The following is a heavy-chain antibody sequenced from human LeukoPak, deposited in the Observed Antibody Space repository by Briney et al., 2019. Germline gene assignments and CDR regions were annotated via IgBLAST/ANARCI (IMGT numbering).Heavy chain of an antibody. Sequence: PSGTLSLTCAVSGGSISSSNWWSWVRQPPGKGLEWIGEIYHSGSTNYNPSLKSRVTISVDKSKNQFSLKLSSVTAADTAVYYCARGGVGPRAPSGFDYWGQGTLVTVSS. D-gene: IGHD3-10*01. CDR2: IYHSGST. J-gene: IGHJ4*02. CDR1: GGSISSSNW. CDR3: ARGGVGPRAPSGFDY. V-gene: IGHV4-4*02.